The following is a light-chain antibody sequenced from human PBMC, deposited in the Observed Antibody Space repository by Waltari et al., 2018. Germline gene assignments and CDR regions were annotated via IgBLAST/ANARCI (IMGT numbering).Light chain of an antibody. V-gene: IGLV1-44*01. CDR1: SSNIGSNS. CDR2: RYY. CDR3: AAWDDSLNAVI. Sequence: QSVLTQPPSASGTPGQRVSLSCSGSSSNIGSNSVNWYQQLPGTAPKPLIYRYYQRPSGVPDRFSGSKSGTSASLAISWLQSEDEADYYCAAWDDSLNAVIFGGGTKLTVL. J-gene: IGLJ2*01.